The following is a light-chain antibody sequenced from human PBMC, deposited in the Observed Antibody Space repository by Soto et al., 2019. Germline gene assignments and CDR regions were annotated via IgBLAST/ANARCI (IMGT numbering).Light chain of an antibody. Sequence: EIVLTQSPGTLSLSPGERATLFCRASQSVSSSYLAWYQQKPGQAPRLLIYGASTRAAGIPDRFSGSGSGTDFTLTVSRLEPEDVAVYYCQQYATSPRTFGQGTKVEIK. CDR3: QQYATSPRT. CDR2: GAS. CDR1: QSVSSSY. J-gene: IGKJ1*01. V-gene: IGKV3-20*01.